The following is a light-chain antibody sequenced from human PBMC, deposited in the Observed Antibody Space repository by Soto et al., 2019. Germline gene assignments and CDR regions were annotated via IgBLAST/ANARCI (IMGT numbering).Light chain of an antibody. V-gene: IGKV3-15*01. CDR3: QQYSNWPLA. CDR2: GAS. Sequence: EIVLTQSPATLSVSPGERATLSCRASQSVGSNLAWYQQRPGQAPRLLIFGASTRATGVPARCSGTGSGTEFTLTISSLQSEDFAVYYCQQYSNWPLAFGQGTKVEIK. CDR1: QSVGSN. J-gene: IGKJ1*01.